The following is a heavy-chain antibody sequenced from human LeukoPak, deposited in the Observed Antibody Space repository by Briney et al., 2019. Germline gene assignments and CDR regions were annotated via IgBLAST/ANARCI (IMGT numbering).Heavy chain of an antibody. CDR3: ARGGCSSTSCYILDY. V-gene: IGHV3-74*01. CDR2: INSDGSST. J-gene: IGHJ4*02. D-gene: IGHD2-2*02. Sequence: GGSLRLSCAASGFTFSSYWMHWVRQAPGKGLVWVSRINSDGSSTTYADSAKGRLTISRDNTKNTLYLQMNSLRAEDTAVYYCARGGCSSTSCYILDYWGQGTLVTVSS. CDR1: GFTFSSYW.